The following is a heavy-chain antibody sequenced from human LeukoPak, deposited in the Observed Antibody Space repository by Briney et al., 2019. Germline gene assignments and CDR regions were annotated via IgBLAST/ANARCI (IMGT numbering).Heavy chain of an antibody. CDR2: IRQDGGET. J-gene: IGHJ1*01. CDR1: GLTVSRDW. D-gene: IGHD3-22*01. V-gene: IGHV3-7*01. CDR3: ATYSSLNTREFQY. Sequence: PGGSLRLSCEASGLTVSRDWMGWVRQAPGKGLEWVANIRQDGGETYYGDSVKGRFIISRDNAKNSLFLQMNRLRAEDTAVYYCATYSSLNTREFQYWGQGTLVTVSP.